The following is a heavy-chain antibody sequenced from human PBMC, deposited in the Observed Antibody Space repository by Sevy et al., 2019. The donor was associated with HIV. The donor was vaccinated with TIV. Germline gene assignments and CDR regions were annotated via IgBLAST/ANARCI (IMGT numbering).Heavy chain of an antibody. D-gene: IGHD3-10*01. CDR2: ISSSSSYT. CDR1: GFTFSDYY. CDR3: AVTLSGDSRNY. V-gene: IGHV3-11*06. Sequence: GGSLRLSCAASGFTFSDYYMSWIRQAPGKGLEWVSYISSSSSYTNYADSVKGRFTISRVNAKNSLYLQMNSLRAEDTSVYYCAVTLSGDSRNYWGQGTLVTVSS. J-gene: IGHJ4*02.